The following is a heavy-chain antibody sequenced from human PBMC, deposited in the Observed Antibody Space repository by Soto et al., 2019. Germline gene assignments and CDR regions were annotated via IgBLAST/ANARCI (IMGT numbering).Heavy chain of an antibody. CDR1: GGSITSGGYC. V-gene: IGHV4-31*03. Sequence: QVQLQESGPGLVMPSQTLSLTCTVSGGSITSGGYCWTWIRQHPVKGLEWMGHIYYSGSTSYNTSLMSRVTISIDTSKNQFSLKLTSVTAADTAVYYCARDGDYFGSGSPPLLSKWGQGTLVTVSS. CDR3: ARDGDYFGSGSPPLLSK. D-gene: IGHD3-10*01. CDR2: IYYSGST. J-gene: IGHJ4*02.